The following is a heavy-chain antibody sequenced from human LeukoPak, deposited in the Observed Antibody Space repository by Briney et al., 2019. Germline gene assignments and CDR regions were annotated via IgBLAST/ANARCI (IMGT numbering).Heavy chain of an antibody. Sequence: PSETLSLTCTVSGDSIGTYYWSWIRQPPGKGLEWLGYIYYSGSTKYNPSLKSRVTISVDTSKNQFSLKLRSVTAADTAVYYCARYCTSASCYTDAFDIWGQGTMVTVSS. CDR3: ARYCTSASCYTDAFDI. J-gene: IGHJ3*02. CDR1: GDSIGTYY. V-gene: IGHV4-59*01. CDR2: IYYSGST. D-gene: IGHD2-2*02.